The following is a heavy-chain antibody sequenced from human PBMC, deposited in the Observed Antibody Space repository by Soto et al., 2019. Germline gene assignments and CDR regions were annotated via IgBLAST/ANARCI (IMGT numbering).Heavy chain of an antibody. V-gene: IGHV3-30*18. J-gene: IGHJ6*02. CDR1: GFTFISYG. CDR3: AKDSRVNTIFGVVINPYYYYYVMDV. Sequence: PGGSLRLSCAASGFTFISYGMHWVLQAPCKGLEWVAVISYDGSNKYYADSVKGRFTISRDNSKNTLYLQMNSLRAEDTAVYYCAKDSRVNTIFGVVINPYYYYYVMDVWGQGTTVTVSS. CDR2: ISYDGSNK. D-gene: IGHD3-3*01.